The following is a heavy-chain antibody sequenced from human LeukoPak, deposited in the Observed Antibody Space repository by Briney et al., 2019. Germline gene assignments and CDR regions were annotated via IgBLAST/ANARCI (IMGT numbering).Heavy chain of an antibody. D-gene: IGHD4-23*01. CDR2: IYTSGST. CDR3: ARVSFYYYYYMDV. V-gene: IGHV4-4*09. CDR1: GGSISSYY. Sequence: SETLSLTCAVSGGSISSYYWSWIRQPPGKGLGWIGYIYTSGSTNYNPSLKSRVTISVDTSKNQFSLKLSSVTAADTAVYYCARVSFYYYYYMDVWGKGTTVTVSS. J-gene: IGHJ6*03.